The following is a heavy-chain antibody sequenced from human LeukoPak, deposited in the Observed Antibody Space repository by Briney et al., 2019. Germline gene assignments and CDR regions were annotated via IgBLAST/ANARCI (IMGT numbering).Heavy chain of an antibody. V-gene: IGHV3-48*02. J-gene: IGHJ4*02. CDR2: IDGSGDTI. CDR3: SRRFDC. CDR1: GFTFSDYI. Sequence: PGESLRLSCAASGFTFSDYIMKWVRQAPGKGLEWVSYIDGSGDTIYYADSVKGRFTISRDNAKNPLDLQMNSLRDEDTAVYYCSRRFDCWGQGTLVTVSS.